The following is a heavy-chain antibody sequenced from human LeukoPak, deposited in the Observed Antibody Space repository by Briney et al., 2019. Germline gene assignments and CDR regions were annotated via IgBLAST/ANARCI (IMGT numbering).Heavy chain of an antibody. V-gene: IGHV4-59*01. D-gene: IGHD3-9*01. CDR1: GGSISSYY. Sequence: SETLSLTCTVSGGSISSYYWSWIRQPPGKGLEWIGYIYYSGNTNYNPSLKSRVTISVDTSKNQFSLKLSSVTAADTAVYYCARAASGGYYDILTGQQDAFDIWGQGTMVTVSS. CDR3: ARAASGGYYDILTGQQDAFDI. J-gene: IGHJ3*02. CDR2: IYYSGNT.